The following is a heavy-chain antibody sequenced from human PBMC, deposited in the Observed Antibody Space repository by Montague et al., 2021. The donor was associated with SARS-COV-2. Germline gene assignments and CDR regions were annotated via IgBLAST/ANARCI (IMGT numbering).Heavy chain of an antibody. CDR3: AVEEQYRFDY. Sequence: SETLSLTCNVSGDSITNTRYYWGWIRQAPGRPLEWFGSVYNNGITYYNPSLRSRVFISIDTSKNQFSLRLSSVTASDTALYYCAVEEQYRFDYWGRGSLVSVSS. CDR2: VYNNGIT. D-gene: IGHD1/OR15-1a*01. V-gene: IGHV4-39*01. J-gene: IGHJ4*02. CDR1: GDSITNTRYY.